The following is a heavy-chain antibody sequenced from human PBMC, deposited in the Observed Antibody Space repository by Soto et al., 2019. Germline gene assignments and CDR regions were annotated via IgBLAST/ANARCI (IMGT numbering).Heavy chain of an antibody. Sequence: GGSLRLSCAASGFTFSSYWMSWVRQAPGKGLEWVDNIKKDGSEKYYVDSRKGRFTISRGNAKNSRYLQMNSLRAEDTSGYYCASCCYYYYYIDVWGQGTTVTVSS. V-gene: IGHV3-7*01. CDR1: GFTFSSYW. CDR3: ASCCYYYYYIDV. CDR2: IKKDGSEK. J-gene: IGHJ6*03.